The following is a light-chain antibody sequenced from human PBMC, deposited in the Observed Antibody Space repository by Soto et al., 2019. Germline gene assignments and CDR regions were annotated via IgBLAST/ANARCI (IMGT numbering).Light chain of an antibody. CDR3: QSYDSSLSGVV. Sequence: QSVLTQPPSVSGAPGQRVTISCTGSSSNIGAGYDVHWYQQLPGTAPKLLIYGNSNRPSGVPDQFSGSKSGTSASLVITGLQVEDEADYYCQSYDSSLSGVVFGGGTKVTVL. V-gene: IGLV1-40*01. J-gene: IGLJ2*01. CDR2: GNS. CDR1: SSNIGAGYD.